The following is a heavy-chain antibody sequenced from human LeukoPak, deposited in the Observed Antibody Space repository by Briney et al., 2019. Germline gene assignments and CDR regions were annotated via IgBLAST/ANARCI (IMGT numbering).Heavy chain of an antibody. J-gene: IGHJ6*03. CDR2: INPNSGGT. CDR3: ARDGIVVSNYYYYYMDV. D-gene: IGHD2-2*01. CDR1: GGTFSSYA. Sequence: ASVKVSCKASGGTFSSYAISWVRQAPGQGLEWMGWINPNSGGTNYAQKFQGRVTMTRDTSISTAYMELSRLRSDDTAVYYCARDGIVVSNYYYYYMDVWGKGTTVTVSS. V-gene: IGHV1-2*02.